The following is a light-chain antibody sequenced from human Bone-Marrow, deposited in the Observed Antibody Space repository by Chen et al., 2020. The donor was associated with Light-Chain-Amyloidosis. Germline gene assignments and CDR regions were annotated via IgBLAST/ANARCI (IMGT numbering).Light chain of an antibody. V-gene: IGLV1-44*01. CDR1: TSNVGSNS. CDR3: AAWDDSVNGYV. J-gene: IGLJ1*01. Sequence: QSVLTQSPSASGPPGQRVTMSCSGSTSNVGSNSVNWYQQVPGTAPKLLIDSKNQRPSGVPDRFAGSKAGTSASLASSGLQSEDEAVYYCAAWDDSVNGYVFGAGTKVTVL. CDR2: SKN.